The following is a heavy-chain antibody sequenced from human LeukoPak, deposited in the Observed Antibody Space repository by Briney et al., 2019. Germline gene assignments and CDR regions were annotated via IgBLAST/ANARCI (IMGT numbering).Heavy chain of an antibody. Sequence: VASVKVSCKVSGYTLTELSMHWVRQAPGKGLEWMGGFDPEDGETIYAQKFQGRVTITADKSTSTAYMELSSLRSEDTAVYYCAGTRSSSSSWYGQFDYWGQGTLVTVSS. CDR2: FDPEDGET. CDR1: GYTLTELS. CDR3: AGTRSSSSSWYGQFDY. D-gene: IGHD6-13*01. J-gene: IGHJ4*02. V-gene: IGHV1-24*01.